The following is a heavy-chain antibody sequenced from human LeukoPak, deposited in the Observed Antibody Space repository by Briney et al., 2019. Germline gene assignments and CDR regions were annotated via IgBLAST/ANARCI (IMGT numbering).Heavy chain of an antibody. CDR3: ARAHSSGAPFDY. D-gene: IGHD6-19*01. Sequence: GGSLRLSCAASGFTFSSYGMHWVRQAPGKGLEWVAVISYDGSNKYYADSVKGRFTISRDNSKNTLSLQMNSLRAEDTAVYYCARAHSSGAPFDYWGQGTLVTVSS. CDR1: GFTFSSYG. V-gene: IGHV3-30*03. CDR2: ISYDGSNK. J-gene: IGHJ4*02.